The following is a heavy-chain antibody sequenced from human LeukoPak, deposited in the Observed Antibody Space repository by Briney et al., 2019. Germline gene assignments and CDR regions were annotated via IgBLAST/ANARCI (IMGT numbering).Heavy chain of an antibody. CDR1: GGSISGYY. CDR2: VYTSGST. D-gene: IGHD4-17*01. CDR3: ARGGYGDPFDY. V-gene: IGHV4-4*07. J-gene: IGHJ4*02. Sequence: PSETLSLTCTVSGGSISGYYWSWIWQPAGKGLEWIGRVYTSGSTNYNPSLKSRVTMSIDTSNKQFSLKLRSVTAADTAVYYCARGGYGDPFDYWGQGTLVTVSS.